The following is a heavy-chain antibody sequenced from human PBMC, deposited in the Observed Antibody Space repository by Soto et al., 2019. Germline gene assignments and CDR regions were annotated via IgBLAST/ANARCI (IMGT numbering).Heavy chain of an antibody. V-gene: IGHV1-18*01. D-gene: IGHD3-16*02. CDR1: GYTFTSYG. Sequence: ASGKVSCKASGYTFTSYGISWVRQAPGQGLEWMGWISAYNGNTNYAQKLQGRVTMTTDTSTSTAYMELRSLRSDDTAVYYCARDRNLGELSANDAFDIWGQGTMVTVSS. CDR2: ISAYNGNT. J-gene: IGHJ3*02. CDR3: ARDRNLGELSANDAFDI.